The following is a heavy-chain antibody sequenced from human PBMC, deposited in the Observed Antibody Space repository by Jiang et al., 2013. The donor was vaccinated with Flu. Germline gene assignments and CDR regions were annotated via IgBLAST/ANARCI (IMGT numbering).Heavy chain of an antibody. D-gene: IGHD3-10*01. CDR1: TFGDYA. J-gene: IGHJ5*02. Sequence: TFGDYAMSWFRQAPGKGLEWVGFIRSKAYGGTTEYAASVKGRFTISRDDSKSIAYLQMNSLKTEDTAVYYCTRAGSRQLLWFGENLPPWFDPWGQGTLVTVSS. V-gene: IGHV3-49*03. CDR2: IRSKAYGGTT. CDR3: TRAGSRQLLWFGENLPPWFDP.